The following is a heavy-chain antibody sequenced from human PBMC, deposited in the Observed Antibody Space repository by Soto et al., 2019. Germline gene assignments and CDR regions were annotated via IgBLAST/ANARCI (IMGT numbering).Heavy chain of an antibody. Sequence: EVQLVESGGGLVQPGGSLRLSCAASGFTFTSNSMNWVRQAPGKGLEWISYITSSSSTIYYADSVKGRFTISRDNAKNSVYLQMNSLRDEDTXXXXCARGRVGTAYFDYWGQGMLVIVSS. V-gene: IGHV3-48*02. CDR3: ARGRVGTAYFDY. CDR2: ITSSSSTI. CDR1: GFTFTSNS. J-gene: IGHJ4*02. D-gene: IGHD2-21*02.